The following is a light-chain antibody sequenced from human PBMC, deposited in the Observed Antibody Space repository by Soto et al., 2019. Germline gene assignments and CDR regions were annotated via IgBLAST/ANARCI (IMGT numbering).Light chain of an antibody. CDR2: AAS. J-gene: IGKJ4*01. Sequence: GDRVTITCRASQSISSYLNWYQQKPGKAPKLLIYAASSLQSGVPSRFSGSGSGTDFTLTISSLQPEDFAIYYCQRYNNWPLTFGGGTKVESK. CDR3: QRYNNWPLT. V-gene: IGKV1-39*01. CDR1: QSISSY.